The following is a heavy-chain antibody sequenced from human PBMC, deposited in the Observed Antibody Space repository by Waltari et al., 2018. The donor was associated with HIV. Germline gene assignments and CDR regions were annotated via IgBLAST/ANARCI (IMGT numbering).Heavy chain of an antibody. CDR1: GGSISSYY. CDR3: ARVRVGAGDV. CDR2: IYYSGST. D-gene: IGHD1-26*01. J-gene: IGHJ6*02. V-gene: IGHV4-59*01. Sequence: QVQLQESGPGLVKPSETLSLTCTVSGGSISSYYWSWIRQPPGKGLEWIGYIYYSGSTNYNPSLKRRVTISVDTSKNQFSLKLSSVTAADTAVYYCARVRVGAGDVWGQGTTVTVSS.